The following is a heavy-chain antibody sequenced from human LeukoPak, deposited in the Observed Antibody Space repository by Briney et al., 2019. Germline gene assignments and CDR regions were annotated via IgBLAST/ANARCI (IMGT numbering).Heavy chain of an antibody. CDR1: GFTFSSYA. Sequence: GGSLRLSCAASGFTFSSYAMHWVRQAPGKGLEWVAVISYDGSNKYYADSVKGRFTISRDNSKNTLYLQMDSLRAEDTAVYYCARPPKAMIVVVNPFCDYWGQGTLVTVSS. D-gene: IGHD3-22*01. J-gene: IGHJ4*02. CDR3: ARPPKAMIVVVNPFCDY. V-gene: IGHV3-30-3*01. CDR2: ISYDGSNK.